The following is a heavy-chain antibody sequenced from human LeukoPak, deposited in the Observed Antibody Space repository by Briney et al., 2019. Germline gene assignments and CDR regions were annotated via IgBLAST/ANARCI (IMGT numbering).Heavy chain of an antibody. CDR2: IKKDGSEK. CDR1: GFTFSNSW. D-gene: IGHD2-15*01. J-gene: IGHJ4*02. V-gene: IGHV3-7*01. CDR3: TRRVVPYYFDY. Sequence: GGSLRLSCAASGFTFSNSWMSWVRQAPGKGLEWVANIKKDGSEKSFVDSVKGRFTISRDNAKNSLYLQMNSLRAEDTAIYYCTRRVVPYYFDYWGQGTLVTVSS.